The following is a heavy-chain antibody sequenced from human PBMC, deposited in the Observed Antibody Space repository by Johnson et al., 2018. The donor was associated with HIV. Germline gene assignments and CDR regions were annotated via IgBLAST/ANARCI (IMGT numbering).Heavy chain of an antibody. V-gene: IGHV3-74*01. CDR3: VRDDYSFHI. J-gene: IGHJ3*02. CDR2: INADGSRT. Sequence: EHLVESGGGLVPPGGSLRLSCVVSGFTFSHYWMEWVRQAPGEGLVWVSRINADGSRTTYADSVKGRFTISRDSAKNTLSLEMNGLRADDTAVYYCVRDDYSFHIWGRGTLVTVSS. CDR1: GFTFSHYW. D-gene: IGHD4/OR15-4a*01.